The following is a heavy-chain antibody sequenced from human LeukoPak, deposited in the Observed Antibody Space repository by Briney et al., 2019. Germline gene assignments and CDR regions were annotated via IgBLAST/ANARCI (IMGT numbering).Heavy chain of an antibody. CDR1: GGSISSGSYY. Sequence: PSQTLSLTCTVSGGSISSGSYYWSWIRQPAGKGLEWIGRIYTSGNTNYNPSLESRVTMSVDTSKNQFSLNLNFVTAADTAVYYCGGSQDGYIDYWGQGVLVTVSS. V-gene: IGHV4-61*02. CDR2: IYTSGNT. CDR3: GGSQDGYIDY. J-gene: IGHJ4*02. D-gene: IGHD5-24*01.